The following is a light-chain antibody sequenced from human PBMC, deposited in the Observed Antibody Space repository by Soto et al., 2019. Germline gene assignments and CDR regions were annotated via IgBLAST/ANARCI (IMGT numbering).Light chain of an antibody. V-gene: IGKV3-11*01. CDR3: QQRSHWPT. Sequence: ELVLTQSPATLSLSPGERANLSCRASQSVSSHLAWYQQKPGQSPRLLIYDASNRATGIPARFSGSGSGTDFTLTISSLEPEDFAFYFCQQRSHWPTFGQGTKVDIK. J-gene: IGKJ1*01. CDR2: DAS. CDR1: QSVSSH.